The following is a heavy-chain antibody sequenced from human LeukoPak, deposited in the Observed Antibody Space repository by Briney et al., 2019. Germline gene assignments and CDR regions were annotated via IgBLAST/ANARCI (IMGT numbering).Heavy chain of an antibody. D-gene: IGHD4-23*01. CDR2: ISSSSSYI. J-gene: IGHJ3*02. Sequence: GGSLGLSCAASGFTFSSYSMNWVRQAPGKGLEWVSSISSSSSYIYYADSVKGRFTISRDNSKNTLYLQMNSLRAEDTAVYYCARVTVVTRAFDIWGQGTMVTVSS. CDR3: ARVTVVTRAFDI. CDR1: GFTFSSYS. V-gene: IGHV3-21*01.